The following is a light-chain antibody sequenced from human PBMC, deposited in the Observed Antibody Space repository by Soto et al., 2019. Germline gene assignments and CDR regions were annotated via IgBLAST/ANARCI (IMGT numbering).Light chain of an antibody. CDR2: GAS. J-gene: IGKJ4*01. CDR3: QRYYRAPLT. Sequence: DVQMTQSPSALSASVGDRVTITCRASQGFNTYLAWYQQQPGKVPKVLIFGASNLQPGVPSRFSGSGSGTDFTLTISTLQPEDVATYYCQRYYRAPLTFGGGTKVDI. CDR1: QGFNTY. V-gene: IGKV1-27*01.